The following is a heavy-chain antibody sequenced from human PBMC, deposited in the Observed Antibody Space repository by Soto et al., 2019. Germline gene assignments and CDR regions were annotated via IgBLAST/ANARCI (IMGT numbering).Heavy chain of an antibody. CDR2: IIPIFNTT. CDR1: GSRFSNYV. D-gene: IGHD2-2*02. Sequence: QVQLVQSGAEVKTPGSSLKVSCTVSGSRFSNYVISWVRQAPGHGLEWLGRIIPIFNTTQYAQTFQGRVTITANKATKTDCLELSSLRSDDTAVYYCAREGRGKKAGYNGLVSLGYWGQGTLVTVSS. J-gene: IGHJ4*02. CDR3: AREGRGKKAGYNGLVSLGY. V-gene: IGHV1-69*06.